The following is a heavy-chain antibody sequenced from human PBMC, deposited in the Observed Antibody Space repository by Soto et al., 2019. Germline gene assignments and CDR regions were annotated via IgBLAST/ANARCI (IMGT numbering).Heavy chain of an antibody. J-gene: IGHJ6*02. Sequence: EVQLVESGGGLVQPGGSLRLSCAASGFTFSSYWMHWVRQAPGKGLVWVSRINSDGSSTSYADSVKGRFTIARDNAQNTLYLQMNSLRAEDTAVYYCARDTLWFGAEKYGMDVWCQGTTVTDSS. V-gene: IGHV3-74*01. CDR3: ARDTLWFGAEKYGMDV. CDR1: GFTFSSYW. D-gene: IGHD3-10*01. CDR2: INSDGSST.